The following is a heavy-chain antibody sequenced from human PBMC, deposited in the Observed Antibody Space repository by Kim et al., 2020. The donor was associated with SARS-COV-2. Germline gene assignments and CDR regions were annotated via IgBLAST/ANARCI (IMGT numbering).Heavy chain of an antibody. CDR3: ANVGGGPEIEY. V-gene: IGHV3-30*18. J-gene: IGHJ4*02. Sequence: GGSLRLSCAASGFTFSTYGMDWVRQAPGKGLEWVASISSDGSSKYYADSVKGRFTISRDNAKNTLYLQMNSLRAEDTAVYYCANVGGGPEIEYCGQGTLATVSP. CDR1: GFTFSTYG. D-gene: IGHD1-26*01. CDR2: ISSDGSSK.